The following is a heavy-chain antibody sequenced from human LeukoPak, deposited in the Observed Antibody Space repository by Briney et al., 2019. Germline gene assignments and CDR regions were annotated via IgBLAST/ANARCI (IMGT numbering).Heavy chain of an antibody. CDR2: ISGSDGST. J-gene: IGHJ4*02. D-gene: IGHD1-26*01. CDR3: AKDRHGIVGLTPFEY. Sequence: GGSLRLSCAASGFTFRSYAMSWVRQAPGKGLEWVSSISGSDGSTYYADSVKGRFTVSKDNSKNTLDQQMNSLRVEDTAVYYCAKDRHGIVGLTPFEYWGQGTPVTVSS. CDR1: GFTFRSYA. V-gene: IGHV3-23*01.